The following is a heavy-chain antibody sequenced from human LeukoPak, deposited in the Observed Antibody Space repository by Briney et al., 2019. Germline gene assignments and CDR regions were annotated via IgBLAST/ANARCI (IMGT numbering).Heavy chain of an antibody. CDR2: IYYSGSIYYSGST. CDR1: GGSLNSSSYY. J-gene: IGHJ5*02. CDR3: AKSEGGWFDP. Sequence: SETLSLTCIVSGGSLNSSSYYWGWIRQPPGKGLEWIGSIYYSGSIYYSGSTYQKPSLKSRVTISVDTSKNPFSLKLSSVSAADTAVYYCAKSEGGWFDPWGQGTLVTVFS. D-gene: IGHD3-16*01. V-gene: IGHV4-39*01.